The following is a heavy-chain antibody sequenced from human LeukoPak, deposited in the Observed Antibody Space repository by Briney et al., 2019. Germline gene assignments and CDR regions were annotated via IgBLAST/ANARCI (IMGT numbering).Heavy chain of an antibody. J-gene: IGHJ4*02. CDR3: ATYYDSSGYYSYFDY. Sequence: PSETLSLTCAVYGGSFSGYYWSWIRQPPGKGLEWIGEINHSGSTNYNPSLKSRVTISVDTSKNQFSLKLNSVTAADTAVYYCATYYDSSGYYSYFDYWGQGTLVTVSS. CDR2: INHSGST. D-gene: IGHD3-22*01. V-gene: IGHV4-34*01. CDR1: GGSFSGYY.